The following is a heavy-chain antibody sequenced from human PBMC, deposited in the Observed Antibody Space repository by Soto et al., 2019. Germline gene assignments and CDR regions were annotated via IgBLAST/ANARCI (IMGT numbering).Heavy chain of an antibody. V-gene: IGHV4-38-2*01. CDR3: GRIGSYYYFDQ. D-gene: IGHD3-10*01. Sequence: SETLSLTCVVSGYSITSGYYWGWVRQPPGKGLEWIGTGYYSGTTYYNPSLESRVTISVDTSRNQFSLNVNSVTAADTAVYYCGRIGSYYYFDQWGQGTLVTVSS. CDR1: GYSITSGYY. CDR2: GYYSGTT. J-gene: IGHJ4*02.